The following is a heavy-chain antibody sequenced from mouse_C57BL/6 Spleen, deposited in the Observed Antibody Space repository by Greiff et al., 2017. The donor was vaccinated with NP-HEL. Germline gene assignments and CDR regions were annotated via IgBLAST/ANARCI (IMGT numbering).Heavy chain of an antibody. D-gene: IGHD1-1*01. Sequence: QVQLQQSGPELVKPGASVKISCKASGYAFSSSWMNWVKQRPGKGLEWIGRIYPGDGDTNYNGKFKGKATLTADKSSSTAYMQLSSLTSEDSAVYFCAGDYYYGSSYWYFDVWGTGTTVTVSS. CDR3: AGDYYYGSSYWYFDV. CDR2: IYPGDGDT. CDR1: GYAFSSSW. J-gene: IGHJ1*03. V-gene: IGHV1-82*01.